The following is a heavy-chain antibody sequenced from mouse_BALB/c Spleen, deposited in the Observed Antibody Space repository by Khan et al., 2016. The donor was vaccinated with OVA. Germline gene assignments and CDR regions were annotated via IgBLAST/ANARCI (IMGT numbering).Heavy chain of an antibody. V-gene: IGHV1S136*01. CDR3: AKNYRYDVYFDY. CDR1: GYTFTSYV. J-gene: IGHJ2*01. Sequence: VQLQQSGPELVKPGASVKMSCEASGYTFTSYVIHWVKQKPGQGLEWIGYIYPFNDDTKYNEKFKGKATLTSDTSSSTAYMELRSLTSEDSAGYYCAKNYRYDVYFDYWGQGTTLTVSS. D-gene: IGHD2-14*01. CDR2: IYPFNDDT.